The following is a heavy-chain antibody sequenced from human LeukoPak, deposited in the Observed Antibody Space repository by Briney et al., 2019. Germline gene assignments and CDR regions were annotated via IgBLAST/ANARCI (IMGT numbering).Heavy chain of an antibody. V-gene: IGHV3-21*01. CDR2: ISSSSSYI. CDR3: ARAGGSSWHT. D-gene: IGHD6-13*01. Sequence: GGSLRLSCAASGFTFSSYSMNWVRQAPGKGLEWVSSISSSSSYIYYADSVKGRFTISRDNAKNSLYLLMNSLRAEDTAVYYCARAGGSSWHTWGQGTLVTVSS. CDR1: GFTFSSYS. J-gene: IGHJ4*02.